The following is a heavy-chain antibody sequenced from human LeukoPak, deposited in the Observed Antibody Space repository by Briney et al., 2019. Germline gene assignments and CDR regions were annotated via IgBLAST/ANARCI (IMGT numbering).Heavy chain of an antibody. CDR2: INHSGST. CDR3: ARGPAVAGTSIGHGMDV. CDR1: GGSFSGYY. D-gene: IGHD6-19*01. V-gene: IGHV4-34*01. J-gene: IGHJ6*02. Sequence: SETLSLTCAVYGGSFSGYYWSWIRQPPGKGLEWIGEINHSGSTNYNPSLKSRVTISVDTSKNQFSPKLSSVTAADTAVYYCARGPAVAGTSIGHGMDVWGQGTTVTVSS.